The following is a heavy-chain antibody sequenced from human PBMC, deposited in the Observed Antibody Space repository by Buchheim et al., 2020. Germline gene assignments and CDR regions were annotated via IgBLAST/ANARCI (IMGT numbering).Heavy chain of an antibody. CDR3: ASLKGRTGTGYGMDV. Sequence: EVQLVESGGGLVLPGGSLRLSCAVAGFTFSSFEMNWVRQAPGKGLEWVSYISSSGSTKYYADSVKGRFTIPRGNAENSMYLQMNSLRVEDTAAYYCASLKGRTGTGYGMDVWGQGTT. D-gene: IGHD1-1*01. J-gene: IGHJ6*02. V-gene: IGHV3-48*03. CDR2: ISSSGSTK. CDR1: GFTFSSFE.